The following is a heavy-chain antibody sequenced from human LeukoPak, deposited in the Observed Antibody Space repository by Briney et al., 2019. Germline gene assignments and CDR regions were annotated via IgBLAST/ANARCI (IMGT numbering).Heavy chain of an antibody. CDR3: AKGASDIVVVTSIYYFDY. Sequence: GGSLRLSCAASGFTFSSYSVNWVRQAPGKGLEWVSSISSSSSYIYYADSVKGRFTISRDNAKNSLYLQMNSLRAEDTAVYYCAKGASDIVVVTSIYYFDYWGQGTLVTVSS. CDR2: ISSSSSYI. D-gene: IGHD2-2*01. CDR1: GFTFSSYS. V-gene: IGHV3-21*01. J-gene: IGHJ4*02.